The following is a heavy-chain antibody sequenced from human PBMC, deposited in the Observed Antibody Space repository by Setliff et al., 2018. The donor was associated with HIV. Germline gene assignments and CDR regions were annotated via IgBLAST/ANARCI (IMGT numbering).Heavy chain of an antibody. CDR2: INGNGGST. D-gene: IGHD3-22*01. CDR1: GFTFEDYG. J-gene: IGHJ6*03. V-gene: IGHV3-20*04. Sequence: GGSLRLSCAASGFTFEDYGMSWVRQVPGKGLEWVSGINGNGGSTGYADSVKGRLTISRDNAKKSLYLQMNSLRVEDTARYYCARVKYDSSGYLSYMDVWGKGTTVTVSS. CDR3: ARVKYDSSGYLSYMDV.